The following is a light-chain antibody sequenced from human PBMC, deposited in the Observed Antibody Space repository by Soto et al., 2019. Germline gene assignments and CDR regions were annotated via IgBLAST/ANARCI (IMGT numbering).Light chain of an antibody. J-gene: IGKJ1*01. CDR1: QSISSW. Sequence: DIQMTQSPSTLSASVGDRVTITFRASQSISSWLAWYQQKPGKAPKLLIYDASSLKSGVPSRFSGSGSGTEFTLTISSLQPDDFATYYCQQYNTYSAFGQRTKVDI. CDR2: DAS. V-gene: IGKV1-5*01. CDR3: QQYNTYSA.